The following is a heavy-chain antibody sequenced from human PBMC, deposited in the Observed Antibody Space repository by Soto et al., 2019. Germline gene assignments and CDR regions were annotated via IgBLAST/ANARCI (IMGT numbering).Heavy chain of an antibody. V-gene: IGHV4-31*03. Sequence: PSETLSLTCTVSCGSISSGGYYWSWIRQHPGKGLEWIGYIYYSGSTYYNPSLKSRVTISVDTSKNQFSLKLSSVTAADTAVYYCASKPPDLYGMDVWGQGTTVTVSS. CDR3: ASKPPDLYGMDV. J-gene: IGHJ6*02. CDR2: IYYSGST. CDR1: CGSISSGGYY.